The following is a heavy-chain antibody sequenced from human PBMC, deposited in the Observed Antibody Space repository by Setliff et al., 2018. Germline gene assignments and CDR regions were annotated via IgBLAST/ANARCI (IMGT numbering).Heavy chain of an antibody. J-gene: IGHJ4*02. D-gene: IGHD3-10*01. Sequence: GSLRLSCGASGFTYKNDWVSWVRQAPGKGLEWVASIKPDGSEKYYVDSVKGRFTISRDNAKNSLSLQMNSLRTEDTAVYYCVGAGTYSYWGQGTLVTVSS. CDR3: VGAGTYSY. CDR1: GFTYKNDW. CDR2: IKPDGSEK. V-gene: IGHV3-7*01.